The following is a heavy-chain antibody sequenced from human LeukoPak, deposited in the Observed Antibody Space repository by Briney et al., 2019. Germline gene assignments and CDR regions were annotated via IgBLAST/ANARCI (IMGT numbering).Heavy chain of an antibody. Sequence: GSLRLSCATSGFTFSSYSMNWVRQAPGKGLEWVSYISSSSNTIYYADSVKGRFTISRDNAQNSLYLEMNSLRAEDTAVYYCARSIGTAYFDNWGQGTLVTVSS. CDR1: GFTFSSYS. CDR3: ARSIGTAYFDN. V-gene: IGHV3-48*04. J-gene: IGHJ4*02. CDR2: ISSSSNTI. D-gene: IGHD1-14*01.